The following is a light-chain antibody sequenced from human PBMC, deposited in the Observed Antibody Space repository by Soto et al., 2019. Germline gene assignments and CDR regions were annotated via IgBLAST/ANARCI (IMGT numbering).Light chain of an antibody. V-gene: IGKV3-20*01. J-gene: IGKJ1*01. Sequence: IMLTQSRGTLSLSPGKRATLSCRASQSVSSSYLAWYKQKPGQAPRLLIYGASKRATGIPDWFSGSGYVTDFTLTISIQAAEDSVVYCEQQYGSPGTFGQGTKVDI. CDR1: QSVSSSY. CDR2: GAS. CDR3: QQYGSPGT.